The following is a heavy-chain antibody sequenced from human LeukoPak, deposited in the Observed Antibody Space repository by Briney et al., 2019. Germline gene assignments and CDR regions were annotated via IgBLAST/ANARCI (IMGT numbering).Heavy chain of an antibody. J-gene: IGHJ4*02. Sequence: SETLSLTCTVSGGSISSGDYYWSWIRQPPGKGLEWIGEINHSGSTNYNPSLKSRVTISVDTSKNQFSLKLSSVTAADTAVYYCARQEQWLVEYYFDYWGQGTLVTVSS. CDR3: ARQEQWLVEYYFDY. CDR2: INHSGST. V-gene: IGHV4-39*01. D-gene: IGHD6-19*01. CDR1: GGSISSGDYY.